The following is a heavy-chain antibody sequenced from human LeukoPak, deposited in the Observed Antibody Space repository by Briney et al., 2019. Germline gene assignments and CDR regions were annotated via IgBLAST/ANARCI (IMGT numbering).Heavy chain of an antibody. V-gene: IGHV3-7*01. J-gene: IGHJ4*02. CDR2: IKQDGSER. CDR3: ARDVSGEYDSASKIQLDS. D-gene: IGHD6-25*01. Sequence: GGSLRLSCAASGFIFCNYWMSWVRQAPGKGLEGVANIKQDGSERKYVDSVKGRFIISRDNAKKSLFLQLNSLRAEDTAVYYCARDVSGEYDSASKIQLDSWGQGTLVSVSS. CDR1: GFIFCNYW.